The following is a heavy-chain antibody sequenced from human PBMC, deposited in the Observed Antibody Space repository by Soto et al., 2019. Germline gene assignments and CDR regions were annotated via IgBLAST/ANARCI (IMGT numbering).Heavy chain of an antibody. V-gene: IGHV3-23*01. CDR3: AKDIASYTLYYYYYGMDV. CDR1: GFTFSSHA. J-gene: IGHJ6*02. D-gene: IGHD1-26*01. CDR2: ISGSGGST. Sequence: EVQLLEFGGGLVQPGGSLRLSCAASGFTFSSHAMSWVRQAPGKGLEWVSVISGSGGSTYHAASVKGRFTISRDNSKNTLYLQMNSLRAEDTAVYYCAKDIASYTLYYYYYGMDVWGQGTTVTVSS.